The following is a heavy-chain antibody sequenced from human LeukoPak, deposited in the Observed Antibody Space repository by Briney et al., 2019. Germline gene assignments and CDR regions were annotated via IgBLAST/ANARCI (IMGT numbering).Heavy chain of an antibody. D-gene: IGHD4-23*01. CDR1: GGSISSSSYY. CDR2: IYYSGST. CDR3: ARWGPTVVTLRAYDY. J-gene: IGHJ4*02. Sequence: SETLSLTCIVSGGSISSSSYYWGWIRQPPGKGLEWIGNIYYSGSTYYNPSLKSRVTISVDTSKNQFSLKPSSVTAADTAVYYCARWGPTVVTLRAYDYWGQGTLVTVSS. V-gene: IGHV4-39*01.